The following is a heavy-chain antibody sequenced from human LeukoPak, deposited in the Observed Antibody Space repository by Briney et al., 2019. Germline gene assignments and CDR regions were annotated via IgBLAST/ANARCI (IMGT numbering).Heavy chain of an antibody. J-gene: IGHJ4*02. Sequence: SETLSLTCTVSGGSISSYYWSWIRQPPGKGLEWIGYIYYSGSTNYNPSLKSRVTISVDTSKNQFSLKLSSVTAADTAVYYCARGSGNYLAYYFDYWGQGTLVTVSS. CDR1: GGSISSYY. D-gene: IGHD1-26*01. V-gene: IGHV4-59*12. CDR3: ARGSGNYLAYYFDY. CDR2: IYYSGST.